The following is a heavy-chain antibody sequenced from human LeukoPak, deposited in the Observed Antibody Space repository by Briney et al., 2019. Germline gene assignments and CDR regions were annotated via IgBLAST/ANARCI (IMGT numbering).Heavy chain of an antibody. Sequence: SETLSLTCTVSGGSISSYYWNWIRQAPGKGLEWIGYIHYSGSTNYNPSLKSRVTISVDASKNQFALKLTSVTAADTAVYYCARDQGSQTAYYYMDVWGKGTTVTVSS. CDR2: IHYSGST. CDR1: GGSISSYY. D-gene: IGHD3-10*01. V-gene: IGHV4-59*01. J-gene: IGHJ6*03. CDR3: ARDQGSQTAYYYMDV.